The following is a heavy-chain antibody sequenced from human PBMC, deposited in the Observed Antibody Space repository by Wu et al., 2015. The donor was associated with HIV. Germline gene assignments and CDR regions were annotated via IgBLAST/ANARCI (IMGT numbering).Heavy chain of an antibody. CDR2: IIPLFGTT. J-gene: IGHJ4*02. CDR1: GNTFNA. Sequence: QDQLVQSGAEVKKPGSSVKISCKASGNTFNAINWLRQAPGQGLEWMGGIIPLFGTTEYAXIFQGRVTITTDESTSTAYMRLSSLTSADTAVYYCATPRSPGFSSAWPTYFDYWGQGTLVTVSS. CDR3: ATPRSPGFSSAWPTYFDY. D-gene: IGHD6-19*01. V-gene: IGHV1-69*05.